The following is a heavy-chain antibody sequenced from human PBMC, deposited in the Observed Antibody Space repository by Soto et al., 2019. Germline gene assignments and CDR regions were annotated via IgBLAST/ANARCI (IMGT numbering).Heavy chain of an antibody. CDR3: ARTPETRDWLDP. V-gene: IGHV4-59*02. CDR2: IYDIGAY. Sequence: QVQLQQSGPGLVRPSETLSLSCSVSGASVSSYYWSWVRQPPGKGLEWIGYIYDIGAYNYNPSLKSRVTISVDTSKNQFSLKLTSVTAADTAVYYCARTPETRDWLDPWGQGTLVTVSS. J-gene: IGHJ5*02. CDR1: GASVSSYY. D-gene: IGHD1-7*01.